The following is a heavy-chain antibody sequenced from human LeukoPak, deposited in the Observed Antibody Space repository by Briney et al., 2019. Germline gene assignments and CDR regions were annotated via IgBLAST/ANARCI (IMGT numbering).Heavy chain of an antibody. Sequence: SETLSLTCTVSGGSINSVAYSWSWIRQYPGKGLECVGYIDYSGSTYYNPSLKTRITIPVDTSKNQFSPELSSVTAADTAVYYCARLLRVYTTTDWGQGTLVTVSS. D-gene: IGHD2-8*01. CDR2: IDYSGST. CDR1: GGSINSVAYS. CDR3: ARLLRVYTTTD. V-gene: IGHV4-31*03. J-gene: IGHJ4*02.